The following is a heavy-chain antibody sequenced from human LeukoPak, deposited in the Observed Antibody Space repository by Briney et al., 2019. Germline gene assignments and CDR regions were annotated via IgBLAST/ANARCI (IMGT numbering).Heavy chain of an antibody. J-gene: IGHJ6*03. CDR1: GGTFSSYA. V-gene: IGHV1-69*13. Sequence: SVKVSCKASGGTFSSYAISWVRQAPGQGLEWMGGIIPIFGTANYAQKFQGRVTITADESTSTAYMELSSLRSEDTAVYYCARTTRHMRSYYYYYMDVWGKGTTVTVSS. D-gene: IGHD1-14*01. CDR3: ARTTRHMRSYYYYYMDV. CDR2: IIPIFGTA.